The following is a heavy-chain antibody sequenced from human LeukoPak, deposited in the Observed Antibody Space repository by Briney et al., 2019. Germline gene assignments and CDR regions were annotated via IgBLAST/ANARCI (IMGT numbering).Heavy chain of an antibody. CDR2: INGVGTTI. CDR3: AKEAAGADFDY. V-gene: IGHV3-74*01. Sequence: GGSLRLSCAASGFTFINYWMRWVRQAPGKGLVWVSRINGVGTTISYADSVKGRFTISRDNAKNTLYLQMNSLRAEDTAVYYCAKEAAGADFDYWGQGTLVTVSP. D-gene: IGHD6-13*01. CDR1: GFTFINYW. J-gene: IGHJ4*02.